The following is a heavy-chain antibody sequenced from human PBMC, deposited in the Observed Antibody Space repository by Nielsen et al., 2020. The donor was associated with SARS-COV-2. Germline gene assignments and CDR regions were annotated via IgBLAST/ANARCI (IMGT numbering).Heavy chain of an antibody. CDR2: IYYSGST. CDR3: ARLFYYDSSGYDPFDY. D-gene: IGHD3-22*01. V-gene: IGHV4-39*01. CDR1: GGSISSSSYY. Sequence: SETLSLTCTVSGGSISSSSYYWGWIRQPPGKGLEWIGSIYYSGSTYYNPSLKSRVTTSVDTSKNQFSLKLSSVTAADTAVYYCARLFYYDSSGYDPFDYWGQGTLVTVSS. J-gene: IGHJ4*02.